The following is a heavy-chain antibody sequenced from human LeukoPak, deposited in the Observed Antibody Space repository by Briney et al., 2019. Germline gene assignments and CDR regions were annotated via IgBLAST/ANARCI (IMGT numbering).Heavy chain of an antibody. V-gene: IGHV3-21*01. CDR2: ISSSSSYI. D-gene: IGHD6-19*01. CDR3: ERPLGFGSSGWYFDY. J-gene: IGHJ4*02. CDR1: GVTFSSYS. Sequence: PGGSLRLSCAASGVTFSSYSMNWVRQAPGKGLEWVSSISSSSSYIYYASSVKGRFTISRDTAKPSLYLQMNSVRAEDTAVYYCERPLGFGSSGWYFDYWGEGRMVTVSS.